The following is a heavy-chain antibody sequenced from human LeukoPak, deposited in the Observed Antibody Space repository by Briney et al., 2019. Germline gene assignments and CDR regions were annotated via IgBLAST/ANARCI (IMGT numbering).Heavy chain of an antibody. CDR1: GYTFTGYY. V-gene: IGHV1-2*02. CDR2: INPNSGGT. D-gene: IGHD3-22*01. Sequence: GASVKVSCKASGYTFTGYYMHWVRQAPGQGLEWMGLINPNSGGTDYAQKFQGRVTMTRDTSISTAYMEVSRLRSDDTAVYYCARDYYDSSGYSRFDPWGQGTLVTVSS. J-gene: IGHJ5*02. CDR3: ARDYYDSSGYSRFDP.